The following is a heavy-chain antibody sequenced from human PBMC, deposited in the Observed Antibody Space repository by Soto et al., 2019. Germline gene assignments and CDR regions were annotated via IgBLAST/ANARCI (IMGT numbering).Heavy chain of an antibody. CDR1: GGSISSSNL. CDR3: AKEGSGRGVFAI. Sequence: PSETLSLTCAVSGGSISSSNLWTWIRQPPGKGLEWIGEIYHSGSTNYNPPLKSRVTILVDKSKNQFSLKLSSVTAADTAVYYCAKEGSGRGVFAIWGQGTMVTVSS. CDR2: IYHSGST. J-gene: IGHJ3*02. D-gene: IGHD7-27*01. V-gene: IGHV4-4*02.